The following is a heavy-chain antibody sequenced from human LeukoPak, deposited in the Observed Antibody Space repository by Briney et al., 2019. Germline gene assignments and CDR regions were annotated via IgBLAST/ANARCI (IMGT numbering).Heavy chain of an antibody. J-gene: IGHJ4*02. Sequence: SETLSLTCAVYGGSFSGYYWNWIRQPPGKGLEWIGEINHSGSTNYNPSLKSRVTISVDTSKNHFSLKLSSVTAADTAVYYWARGYNWDNWTYASKYYFDYWGQGTLVTVSS. CDR3: ARGYNWDNWTYASKYYFDY. CDR1: GGSFSGYY. V-gene: IGHV4-34*01. CDR2: INHSGST. D-gene: IGHD1-7*01.